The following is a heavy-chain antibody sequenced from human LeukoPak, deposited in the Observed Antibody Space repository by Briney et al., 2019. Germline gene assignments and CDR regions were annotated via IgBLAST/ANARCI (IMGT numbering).Heavy chain of an antibody. Sequence: GGSLRLSCAASGFTVSSNYMSWVRQAPGKGLEWVSVIYSGGSTYYADSVKGRFTISRDNSKNTLYLQMNSLRAEDTAVYYCAISYSSGWYGAFDIWGQGTMVTVPS. J-gene: IGHJ3*02. CDR1: GFTVSSNY. D-gene: IGHD6-19*01. CDR3: AISYSSGWYGAFDI. CDR2: IYSGGST. V-gene: IGHV3-53*01.